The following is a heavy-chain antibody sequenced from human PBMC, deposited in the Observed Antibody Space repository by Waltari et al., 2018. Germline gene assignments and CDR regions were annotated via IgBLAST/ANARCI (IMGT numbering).Heavy chain of an antibody. Sequence: QVQLVQSGAEVQKPGSSVKVSCKASGGTFSSYAISWVRQAPGQGLEWMGRIIPIFGTANYAQKFQGRVTITADKSTSTAYMELSSLRSEDTAVYYCARDSTDVVVTPNWFDPWGQGTLVTVSS. J-gene: IGHJ5*02. D-gene: IGHD3-22*01. CDR3: ARDSTDVVVTPNWFDP. V-gene: IGHV1-69*08. CDR2: IIPIFGTA. CDR1: GGTFSSYA.